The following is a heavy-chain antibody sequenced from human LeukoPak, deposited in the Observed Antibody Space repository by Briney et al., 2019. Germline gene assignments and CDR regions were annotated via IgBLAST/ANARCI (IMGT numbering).Heavy chain of an antibody. CDR2: IIPIFGTA. V-gene: IGHV1-69*13. D-gene: IGHD2-15*01. J-gene: IGHJ5*02. Sequence: SVKVSCKASGYTFTSYAISWVRQAPGQGLEWMGGIIPIFGTANYAQKFQGRVTITADESTSTAYMELSSLRSEDTAVYYCARDLDCSGGSCYSWSWFDPWGQGTLVTVSS. CDR3: ARDLDCSGGSCYSWSWFDP. CDR1: GYTFTSYA.